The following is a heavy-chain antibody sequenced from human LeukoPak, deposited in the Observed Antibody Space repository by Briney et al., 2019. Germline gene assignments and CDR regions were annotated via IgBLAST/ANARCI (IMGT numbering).Heavy chain of an antibody. Sequence: GGSLRLSCAASGFTFSSYGMHWVRQAPGKGLEWVAVIWYDGSDKYYADSVKGRFTISRDNSNNTLHLQMNSLRAEDTAVYYCGRAMEVYQLPPDYWGQGTLVTVSS. CDR1: GFTFSSYG. V-gene: IGHV3-33*01. D-gene: IGHD2-2*01. J-gene: IGHJ4*02. CDR2: IWYDGSDK. CDR3: GRAMEVYQLPPDY.